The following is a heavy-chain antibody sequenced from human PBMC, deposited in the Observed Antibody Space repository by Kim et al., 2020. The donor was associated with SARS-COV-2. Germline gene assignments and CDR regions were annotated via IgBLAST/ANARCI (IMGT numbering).Heavy chain of an antibody. V-gene: IGHV7-4-1*02. J-gene: IGHJ4*02. Sequence: ASVKVSCKASGYTFTSYAMNWVRQAPGQGLEWMGWINTNTGNPTYAQGFTGRFVFSLDTSVSTAYLQISSLKAEDTAVYYCAREFHRGIAVAGGAGRVDYWGQGTLVTVSS. CDR1: GYTFTSYA. CDR3: AREFHRGIAVAGGAGRVDY. CDR2: INTNTGNP. D-gene: IGHD6-19*01.